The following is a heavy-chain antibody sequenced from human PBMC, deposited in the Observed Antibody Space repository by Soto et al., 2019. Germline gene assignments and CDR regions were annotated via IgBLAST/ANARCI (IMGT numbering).Heavy chain of an antibody. CDR3: AHRLCDSSCYWDVGYFDY. CDR2: IYWDDDK. J-gene: IGHJ4*02. V-gene: IGHV2-5*02. D-gene: IGHD3-22*01. CDR1: GFSLSTSGVG. Sequence: QITLKESGPTLVKPTQTLTLTCTFSGFSLSTSGVGVGWIRQPPGKALECLALIYWDDDKRYSPSLKSRLTINKDTSKNQVVLTITNMDAVDTATYFCAHRLCDSSCYWDVGYFDYWGRGTLVTVSS.